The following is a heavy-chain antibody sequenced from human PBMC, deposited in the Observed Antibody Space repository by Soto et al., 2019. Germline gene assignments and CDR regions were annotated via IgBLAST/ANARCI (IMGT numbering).Heavy chain of an antibody. D-gene: IGHD3-22*01. CDR2: ISYDGSNK. J-gene: IGHJ4*02. V-gene: IGHV3-30-3*01. CDR1: VFTFNSYA. Sequence: WRFMRLPCASFVFTFNSYAMHRFRKATGNWLEWVAVISYDGSNKYYAGSVKVLFTISRDNSKNTLYLQMNSLRAEDTAVYYCAIPYYYDSSGPGLDYWGQGTLVTVSS. CDR3: AIPYYYDSSGPGLDY.